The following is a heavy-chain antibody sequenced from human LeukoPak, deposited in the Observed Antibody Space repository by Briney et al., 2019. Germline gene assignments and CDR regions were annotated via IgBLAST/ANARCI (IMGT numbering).Heavy chain of an antibody. CDR1: GYTFTSYD. D-gene: IGHD4-17*01. CDR2: IIPIFGTA. J-gene: IGHJ1*01. V-gene: IGHV1-69*05. CDR3: AGRDHGYGEYVYFQH. Sequence: ASVKVSCKASGYTFTSYDINWVRQAPGQGLEWMGSIIPIFGTANYAQKFQGRVTITTDESTSTAYMELSSLRSEDTAVYYCAGRDHGYGEYVYFQHWGQGTLVTVSS.